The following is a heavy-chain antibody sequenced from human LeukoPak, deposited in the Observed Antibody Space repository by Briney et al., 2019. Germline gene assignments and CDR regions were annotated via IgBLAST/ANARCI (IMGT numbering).Heavy chain of an antibody. CDR1: GFTFSSYS. CDR2: ISSSSNYI. D-gene: IGHD6-13*01. V-gene: IGHV3-21*01. Sequence: PGGSLRLSCAASGFTFSSYSMNWVRQAPGKGLEWVSSISSSSNYIYYADSVKGRFTISRDNAKNSLYLQINSLRAEDTAVYYCARGNSRIAAAGTDFQHWGQGTLVTVSS. J-gene: IGHJ1*01. CDR3: ARGNSRIAAAGTDFQH.